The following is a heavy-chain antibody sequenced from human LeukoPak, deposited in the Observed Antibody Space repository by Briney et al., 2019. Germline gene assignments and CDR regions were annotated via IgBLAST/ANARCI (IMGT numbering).Heavy chain of an antibody. J-gene: IGHJ4*02. CDR2: ISAYNGNT. CDR3: ARGGEGYSSSSYLWEVDY. D-gene: IGHD6-6*01. V-gene: IGHV1-18*01. CDR1: GYTFTSYG. Sequence: ASVKVSCKASGYTFTSYGINWVRQAPGQGLEWMGWISAYNGNTNYAQKLQGRVTMTTDTSTSTAYMELRSLRSDDTAVYYCARGGEGYSSSSYLWEVDYWGQGTLVTVSS.